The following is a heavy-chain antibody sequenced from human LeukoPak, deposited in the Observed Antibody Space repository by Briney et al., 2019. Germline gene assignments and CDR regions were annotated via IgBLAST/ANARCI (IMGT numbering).Heavy chain of an antibody. CDR3: ARDREFHYYDSSGINWFDP. D-gene: IGHD3-22*01. CDR2: IIPIFGTA. CDR1: GGTFSSYA. J-gene: IGHJ5*02. V-gene: IGHV1-69*13. Sequence: ASVKVSCKASGGTFSSYAISWVRQAPGQGLEWMGGIIPIFGTANYAQKFQGRVTITADESTSTAYMELSRLRSDDTAVYYCARDREFHYYDSSGINWFDPWGQGTLVTVSS.